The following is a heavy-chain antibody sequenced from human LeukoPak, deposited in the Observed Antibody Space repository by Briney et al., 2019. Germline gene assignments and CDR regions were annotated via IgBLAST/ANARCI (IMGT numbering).Heavy chain of an antibody. J-gene: IGHJ4*02. V-gene: IGHV1-18*01. Sequence: VASVKVSCKASGYTFTSYGLSWVRQAPGQGLQWMGWISTYNGNTNYPQNFQGRVTMTTDTSTRTVYMELRSLRSDDTAVYYCARDLGYSCSWNYWGQGTLVTVSS. D-gene: IGHD6-13*01. CDR2: ISTYNGNT. CDR1: GYTFTSYG. CDR3: ARDLGYSCSWNY.